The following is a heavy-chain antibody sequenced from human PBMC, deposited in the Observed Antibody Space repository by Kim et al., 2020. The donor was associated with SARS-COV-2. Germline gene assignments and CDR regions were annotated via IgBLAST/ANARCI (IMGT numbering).Heavy chain of an antibody. CDR1: GGSISGVSSY. Sequence: SETLSLTCTVSGGSISGVSSYWSWLRQHPLKGLEWIGYIYYSGTTYYNPSLKSRVTISIDTSKNQFSLKLSSVTAADTAVYYCARATGLVEVGWFDPWGQGTLVTVAS. D-gene: IGHD2-15*01. CDR3: ARATGLVEVGWFDP. V-gene: IGHV4-31*03. J-gene: IGHJ5*02. CDR2: IYYSGTT.